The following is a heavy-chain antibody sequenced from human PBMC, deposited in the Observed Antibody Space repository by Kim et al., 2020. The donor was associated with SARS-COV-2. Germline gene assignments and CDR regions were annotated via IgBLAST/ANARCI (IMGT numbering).Heavy chain of an antibody. CDR2: IYHSGST. V-gene: IGHV4-38-2*02. D-gene: IGHD6-13*01. CDR1: GYSISSGYY. CDR3: ASEINAKGIAAAGTWEP. Sequence: SETLSLTCTVSGYSISSGYYWGWIRQPPGKGLEWIGSIYHSGSTYYNPSLKSRVTISVDTSKNQFSLKLSSVTAADTAVYYCASEINAKGIAAAGTWEPWGQGTLVTVSS. J-gene: IGHJ5*02.